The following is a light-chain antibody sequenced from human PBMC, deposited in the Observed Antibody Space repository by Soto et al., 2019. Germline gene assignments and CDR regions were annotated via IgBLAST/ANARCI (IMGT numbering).Light chain of an antibody. Sequence: EIVLTQSPGTLSLSPGERATLSCRASQSVNTNYLAWYQQKPGQAPRLLIYGASRRATGIPDRFSGSGSGTDFTLTISRLEPEDFAVYYCQQYGSSPLFTFGPGTKVDIK. CDR2: GAS. CDR3: QQYGSSPLFT. J-gene: IGKJ3*01. CDR1: QSVNTNY. V-gene: IGKV3-20*01.